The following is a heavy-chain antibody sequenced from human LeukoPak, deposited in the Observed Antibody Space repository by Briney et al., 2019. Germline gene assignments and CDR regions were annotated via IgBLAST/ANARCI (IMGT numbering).Heavy chain of an antibody. D-gene: IGHD6-13*01. Sequence: GGSLRLSCAASGFTFSRYAMNWVRQAPGKGLEWVSVISGSGGSTYYADSVKGRFTISRDNSKNTLFLQMNNLRAEDTAVYYCAKGSVAAVVTFIDFWGQGTLVTVSS. CDR2: ISGSGGST. CDR1: GFTFSRYA. V-gene: IGHV3-23*01. J-gene: IGHJ4*02. CDR3: AKGSVAAVVTFIDF.